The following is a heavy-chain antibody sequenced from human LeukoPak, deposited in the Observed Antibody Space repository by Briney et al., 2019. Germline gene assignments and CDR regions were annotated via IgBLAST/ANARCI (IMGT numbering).Heavy chain of an antibody. CDR3: ARLPTWTFDY. V-gene: IGHV4-39*01. CDR1: GGSISISSYY. CDR2: IYYSGST. Sequence: SETLSLTCTVSGGSISISSYYWAWIRQPPGKGLEWIGSIYYSGSTYYNPSLKSRITISVDTSNNQFSLRLSSVTAADTAVYYCARLPTWTFDYWGQGTLVTVSP. D-gene: IGHD3/OR15-3a*01. J-gene: IGHJ4*02.